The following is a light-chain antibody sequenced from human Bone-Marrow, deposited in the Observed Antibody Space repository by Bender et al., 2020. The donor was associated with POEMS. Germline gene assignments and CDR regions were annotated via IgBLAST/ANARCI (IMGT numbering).Light chain of an antibody. CDR1: SSNIGNHV. V-gene: IGLV1-36*01. CDR2: YDD. J-gene: IGLJ3*02. Sequence: QSVVTQPPSLSEAPRQRVTLSCSGSSSNIGNHVVNWYQQLPGEAPKLLIYYDDLLPPGVPGLFSPSKSGTSASLAISELQSEDEALYYCSAWDDSLSGWVFGGRTKLTVL. CDR3: SAWDDSLSGWV.